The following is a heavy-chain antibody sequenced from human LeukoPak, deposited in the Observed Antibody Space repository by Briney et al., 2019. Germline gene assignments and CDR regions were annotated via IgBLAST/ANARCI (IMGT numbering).Heavy chain of an antibody. Sequence: GASVKVSCKASGGTFSSYAISWVRQAPGQGLEWIGRIIPICGAANYAQKFQGRVTITTDESTSTAYMELSSLRSEDTAVYYCAREAYSGSYFGDWGQGTLVTVSS. V-gene: IGHV1-69*05. D-gene: IGHD1-26*01. CDR2: IIPICGAA. CDR1: GGTFSSYA. J-gene: IGHJ4*02. CDR3: AREAYSGSYFGD.